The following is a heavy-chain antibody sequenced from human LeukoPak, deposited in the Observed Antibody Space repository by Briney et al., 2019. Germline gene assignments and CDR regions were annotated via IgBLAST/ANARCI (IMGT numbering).Heavy chain of an antibody. CDR1: EFTFSSYN. CDR2: ISSSSAYI. V-gene: IGHV3-21*01. D-gene: IGHD5-18*01. CDR3: ATVDTAMVPFDF. J-gene: IGHJ4*02. Sequence: GGSLRLSCAASEFTFSSYNMNWVRQAPGKGLEWVSSISSSSAYIYYADSVKGRFTISRDNAKNSLYLQMNSLRAEDTAVYYCATVDTAMVPFDFWGQGTLVTVSS.